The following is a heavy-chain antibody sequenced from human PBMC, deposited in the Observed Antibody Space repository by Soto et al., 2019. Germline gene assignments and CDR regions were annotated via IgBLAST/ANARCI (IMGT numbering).Heavy chain of an antibody. CDR3: ASFIRPDSSGYWGKFDP. CDR1: GGTFSSYA. D-gene: IGHD3-22*01. J-gene: IGHJ5*02. Sequence: SVKVSCKASGGTFSSYAISWVRQAPGQGLEWMGGIIPILGTANYAQKFQGRVTITADESTSTAYMELSSLRSEDTAVYYCASFIRPDSSGYWGKFDPWGQGTLVTVSS. V-gene: IGHV1-69*13. CDR2: IIPILGTA.